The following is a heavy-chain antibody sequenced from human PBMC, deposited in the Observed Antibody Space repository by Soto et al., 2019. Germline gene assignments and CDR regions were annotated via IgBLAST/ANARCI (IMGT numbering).Heavy chain of an antibody. V-gene: IGHV3-11*06. CDR2: ISSSSSYT. Sequence: QVQLVESGGGLVKPGGSLRLSCAASGFTFSDYYMSWIRQAPGKGLEWVSYISSSSSYTDYADSVKGRFTISRDNAKNSLYLQMNSLRAEDTAVYYCARDLGVNGDYAYYYYGMHVWGQGTTVTVSS. J-gene: IGHJ6*02. D-gene: IGHD4-17*01. CDR3: ARDLGVNGDYAYYYYGMHV. CDR1: GFTFSDYY.